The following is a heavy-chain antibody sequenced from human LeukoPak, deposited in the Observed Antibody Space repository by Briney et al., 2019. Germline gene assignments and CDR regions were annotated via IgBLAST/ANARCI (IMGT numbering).Heavy chain of an antibody. J-gene: IGHJ6*02. CDR1: GFTFDDYA. CDR2: ISWNSGSI. D-gene: IGHD3-10*01. V-gene: IGHV3-9*01. CDR3: ARGFHYGLDV. Sequence: GGSLRLSCAASGFTFDDYAMHWVRQAPGKGLEWVSGISWNSGSIGYADSVKGRFTISRDNAKNSLYLQMNSLRAEDTAVYYCARGFHYGLDVWGQGTTVTVSS.